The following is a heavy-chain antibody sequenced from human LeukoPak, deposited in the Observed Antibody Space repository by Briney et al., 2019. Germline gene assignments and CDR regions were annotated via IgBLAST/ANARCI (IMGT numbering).Heavy chain of an antibody. CDR2: IYYSGST. CDR1: GGSISSYY. J-gene: IGHJ4*02. D-gene: IGHD3-22*01. CDR3: ARSYYYDSSGYPDYYFDY. Sequence: PSETLSLTCTVSGGSISSYYWSWIRQPPGKGLERIGYIYYSGSTNYNPSLKSRVTISVDTSKNQFSLKLSSVTAADTAVYYCARSYYYDSSGYPDYYFDYWGQGTLVTVSS. V-gene: IGHV4-59*01.